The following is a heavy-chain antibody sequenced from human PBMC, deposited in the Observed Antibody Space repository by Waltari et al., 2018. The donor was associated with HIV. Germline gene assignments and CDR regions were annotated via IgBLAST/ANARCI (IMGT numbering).Heavy chain of an antibody. J-gene: IGHJ6*02. CDR1: GGTFITYD. Sequence: QVQLVQSGTEVKKPGSSVKVSCKTSGGTFITYDISWVRQAPGKGLEWMGKITPILSVQNYAQKFQGRITITADKSTRTAYMELTSLRSDDTAVYYCAREGGVSFPGAMDVWGQGTTITVSS. CDR3: AREGGVSFPGAMDV. V-gene: IGHV1-69*04. D-gene: IGHD3-10*01. CDR2: ITPILSVQ.